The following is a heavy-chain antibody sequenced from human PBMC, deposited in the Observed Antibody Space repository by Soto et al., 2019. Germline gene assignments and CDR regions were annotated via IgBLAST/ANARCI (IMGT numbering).Heavy chain of an antibody. CDR3: ARDRASVVVVAAPPLFDP. CDR1: GGTFSSYA. D-gene: IGHD2-15*01. J-gene: IGHJ5*02. Sequence: QVQLVQSGAEVKKPGSSVKVSCKASGGTFSSYAISWVRQAPGQGLEWMGGIIPIFGTANYAQKFQGRVTITAEESTSTAYMELSSLRSEDTAVYYCARDRASVVVVAAPPLFDPWGQGTLVTVSS. CDR2: IIPIFGTA. V-gene: IGHV1-69*12.